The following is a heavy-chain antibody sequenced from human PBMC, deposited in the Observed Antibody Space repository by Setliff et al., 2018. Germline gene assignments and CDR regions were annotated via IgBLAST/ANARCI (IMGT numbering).Heavy chain of an antibody. D-gene: IGHD2-8*01. CDR3: SRSVRYCTSTTCQRASGAEF. CDR2: ISVYSGNT. V-gene: IGHV1-18*01. J-gene: IGHJ4*02. CDR1: GYTFTSSG. Sequence: ASVKVSCKASGYTFTSSGISWVRQAPGQGLEWMGWISVYSGNTNYAHKLQGRVTMTKDTSTSTAYMELTSLTSDDTAVYYCSRSVRYCTSTTCQRASGAEFWGQGTLVTVSS.